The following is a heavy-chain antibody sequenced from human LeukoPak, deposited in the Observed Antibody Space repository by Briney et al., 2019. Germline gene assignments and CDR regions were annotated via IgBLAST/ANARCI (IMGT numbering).Heavy chain of an antibody. Sequence: GESLKISCKASGYNFTKYWIGWVRQMPGKGLEWMGVICPADSDTRYSPSFQGHVTISADRSITTAYLQWSRLRASDTAMYYCASSRRSGWYFDDWGQGTLVTVSS. V-gene: IGHV5-51*01. CDR3: ASSRRSGWYFDD. CDR1: GYNFTKYW. D-gene: IGHD6-19*01. CDR2: ICPADSDT. J-gene: IGHJ4*02.